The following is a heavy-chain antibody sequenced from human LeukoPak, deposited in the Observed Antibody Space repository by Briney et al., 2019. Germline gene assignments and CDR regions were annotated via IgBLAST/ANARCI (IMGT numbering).Heavy chain of an antibody. CDR3: ARDRSGNPDYYDAGAWYFDL. V-gene: IGHV1-69*13. CDR1: GGTFSSYA. CDR2: IIPIFGTA. Sequence: GASVKVSCKASGGTFSSYAVSWVRQAPGQGLEWMGGIIPIFGTANYAQKFQGRVTITADESTSTAYMELSSLRSEGTAVYYCARDRSGNPDYYDAGAWYFDLWGRGTLVTVSS. J-gene: IGHJ2*01. D-gene: IGHD3-22*01.